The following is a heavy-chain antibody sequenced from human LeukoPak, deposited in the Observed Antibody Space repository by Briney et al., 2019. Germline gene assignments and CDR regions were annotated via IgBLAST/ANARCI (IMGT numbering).Heavy chain of an antibody. D-gene: IGHD2-15*01. Sequence: GRSLRLSCAAFGFTFNSYAVHWVRQAPGKGLEWVAVISYDGSISFYAASVKGRFTISRDNSKNTLYLQMNSLRAEDTALYFCARDRRYCSGGSCYFDYFFDYWGQGTLVTVSS. CDR3: ARDRRYCSGGSCYFDYFFDY. CDR1: GFTFNSYA. CDR2: ISYDGSIS. V-gene: IGHV3-30-3*01. J-gene: IGHJ4*02.